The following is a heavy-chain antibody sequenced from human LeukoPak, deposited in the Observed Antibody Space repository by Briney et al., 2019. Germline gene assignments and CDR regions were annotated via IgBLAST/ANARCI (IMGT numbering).Heavy chain of an antibody. V-gene: IGHV3-11*01. D-gene: IGHD1-1*01. CDR1: GFTFSDYY. CDR3: AREGSVHVAFDI. Sequence: GSLRLSCTASGFTFSDYYMNWIRQAPGKRLEWVSYTSNSGSTKSYADSVEGRFTISRDNAKNSLYLQMNSLRAEDTAVYYCAREGSVHVAFDIWGQGTMVTVSS. J-gene: IGHJ3*02. CDR2: TSNSGSTK.